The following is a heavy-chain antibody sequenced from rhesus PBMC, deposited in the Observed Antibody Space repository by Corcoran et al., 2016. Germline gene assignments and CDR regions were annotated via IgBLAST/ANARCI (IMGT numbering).Heavy chain of an antibody. J-gene: IGHJ4*01. V-gene: IGHV4-147*01. CDR3: ATHSSSWPYFDY. CDR1: GYSINSNY. CDR2: IYGSSGST. Sequence: QVQLQESGPGLLKPSETLSLPCAVSGYSINSNYWTWIRTPPGKGLEWIGYIYGSSGSTYYNPSLKSRVTISTDTPKNQFSLKLSSVAAADTAVYYCATHSSSWPYFDYWGQGVLVTVSS. D-gene: IGHD6-13*01.